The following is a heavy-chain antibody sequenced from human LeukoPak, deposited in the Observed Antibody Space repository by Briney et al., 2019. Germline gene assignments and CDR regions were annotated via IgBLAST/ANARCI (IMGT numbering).Heavy chain of an antibody. CDR1: GFTFNSYG. J-gene: IGHJ4*02. CDR2: IYYDGSGS. V-gene: IGHV3-33*01. D-gene: IGHD5-12*01. CDR3: ARPLNGYDHASPYDS. Sequence: PGRSLRLSCAASGFTFNSYGMHWVRQAPGKGLEWVAVIYYDGSGSYYGDSVKGRFTISRDNSKNTLYLQMNSLRAEDTAMYYCARPLNGYDHASPYDSWGQGTLVTVSS.